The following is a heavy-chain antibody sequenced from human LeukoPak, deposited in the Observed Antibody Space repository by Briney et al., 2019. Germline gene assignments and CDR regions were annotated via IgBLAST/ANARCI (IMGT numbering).Heavy chain of an antibody. CDR3: ARGNLRGYSYGYDLDY. Sequence: GRSLRLSCAASGFTFSIYAMHWVRQAPGKGLEWVAVISYDGSNKYYADSVKGRFTISRDNSKNTLYLQMNSLRAEDTAVYYCARGNLRGYSYGYDLDYWGQGTLVTVSS. CDR2: ISYDGSNK. CDR1: GFTFSIYA. J-gene: IGHJ4*02. D-gene: IGHD5-18*01. V-gene: IGHV3-30*04.